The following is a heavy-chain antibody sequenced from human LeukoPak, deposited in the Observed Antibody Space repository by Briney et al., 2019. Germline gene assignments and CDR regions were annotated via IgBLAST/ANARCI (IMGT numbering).Heavy chain of an antibody. V-gene: IGHV4-34*01. Sequence: SETLSLTCGVYGGSFSGYYWSWIRQPPGKGLEWIGEINHSGSTNYNPSLKSRVTISVDTSKTQFSLKLSSVTAADTAVYYCARSRLHPIIFDYWGQGTLVTVSS. CDR3: ARSRLHPIIFDY. D-gene: IGHD5-24*01. CDR1: GGSFSGYY. CDR2: INHSGST. J-gene: IGHJ4*02.